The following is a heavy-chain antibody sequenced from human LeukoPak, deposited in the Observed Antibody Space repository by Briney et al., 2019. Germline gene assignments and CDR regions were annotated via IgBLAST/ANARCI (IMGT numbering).Heavy chain of an antibody. CDR2: LTGSGGNT. D-gene: IGHD3-10*01. CDR1: GFTFSSYA. CDR3: VKFRGIQHYNYHMDV. Sequence: GGSLRLSCAASGFTFSSYAMSWVRQAPGKGLEWVSGLTGSGGNTYYADSVKGRCTISRDNSKNTLSLQMNSLRAEDAAVYYCVKFRGIQHYNYHMDVWGKGTTVTVSS. J-gene: IGHJ6*03. V-gene: IGHV3-23*01.